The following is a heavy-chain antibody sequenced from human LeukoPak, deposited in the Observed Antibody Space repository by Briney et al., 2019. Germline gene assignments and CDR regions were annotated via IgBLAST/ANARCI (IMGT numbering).Heavy chain of an antibody. CDR3: AKLGNFASGSYSD. V-gene: IGHV3-23*01. J-gene: IGHJ4*02. Sequence: GSLRLPCASSGFTFSSFAMSGVRQAPGKGLEWVSGISDSGGYTYYADSVKGRFTISRDNSKNTLYLHMNSLRAEDTAVYYCAKLGNFASGSYSDWGQGTLVTVSS. D-gene: IGHD3-10*01. CDR2: ISDSGGYT. CDR1: GFTFSSFA.